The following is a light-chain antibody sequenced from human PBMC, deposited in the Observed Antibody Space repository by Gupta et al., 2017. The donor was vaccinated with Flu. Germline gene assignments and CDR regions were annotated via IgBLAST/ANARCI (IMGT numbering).Light chain of an antibody. V-gene: IGLV1-40*01. CDR2: DNN. CDR1: SSDIGAGYD. J-gene: IGLJ3*02. Sequence: QPLLTPPPPVSGAPGPRLTISCTGSSSDIGAGYDVHWYQQPPGTAPKLLIYDNNNRPSGVPDRFSGSKSGTSAYLAITGLQAEDEADYYCQSYDSSLSGSVFGGGTKLTVL. CDR3: QSYDSSLSGSV.